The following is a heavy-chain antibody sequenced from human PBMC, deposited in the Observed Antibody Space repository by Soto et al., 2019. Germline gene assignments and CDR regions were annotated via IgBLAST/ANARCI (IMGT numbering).Heavy chain of an antibody. J-gene: IGHJ4*02. V-gene: IGHV4-30-4*01. CDR1: GGSISSGDYY. Sequence: KASETLSLTCTVSGGSISSGDYYWSWIRQPPGKGLEWIGYIYYSGSTYYNPSLKSRVTISVDTSKNQFSLKLSSVTAADTAVYYCARETYYYDSSGQPRGYYFDYWGQGTLVTVSS. D-gene: IGHD3-22*01. CDR3: ARETYYYDSSGQPRGYYFDY. CDR2: IYYSGST.